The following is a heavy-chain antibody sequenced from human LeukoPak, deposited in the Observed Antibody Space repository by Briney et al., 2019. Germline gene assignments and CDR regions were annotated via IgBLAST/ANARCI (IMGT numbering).Heavy chain of an antibody. CDR2: ISCSGSST. CDR1: GFTFSSYA. J-gene: IGHJ4*02. V-gene: IGHV3-23*01. CDR3: AKIPAANSLVDFDY. Sequence: PGVSLRLSCAASGFTFSSYAMSWVRHAPGKGLEWVSAISCSGSSTYYAHSVKGRFTISRDHSKNTLYLQINSLRAEETAVYYCAKIPAANSLVDFDYWGQGTLVTVSS. D-gene: IGHD2-2*01.